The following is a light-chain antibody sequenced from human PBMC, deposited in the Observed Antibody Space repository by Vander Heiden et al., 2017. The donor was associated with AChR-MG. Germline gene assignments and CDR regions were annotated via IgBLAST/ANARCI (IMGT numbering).Light chain of an antibody. V-gene: IGKV1-39*01. Sequence: DIQMTQSPSSLSASVGDTVTISCRASQDINIFLSWFQQKPGKAPNLLIYPASTVQTGVPSRFSGSGSGTYFTLTISRLQPEDFATYYCQQTDSTPVTFGRGTRVEI. J-gene: IGKJ1*01. CDR1: QDINIF. CDR3: QQTDSTPVT. CDR2: PAS.